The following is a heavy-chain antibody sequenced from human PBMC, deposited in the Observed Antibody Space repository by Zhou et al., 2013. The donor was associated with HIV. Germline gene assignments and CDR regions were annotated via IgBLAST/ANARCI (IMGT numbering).Heavy chain of an antibody. Sequence: QVQLVQSESDVKKPGSSVKVSCKASGGTFSNYAISWVRQAPGQGLEWMGGIIPIFGTANYAQKFQGRVTITTDESTSTAYMELSSLKSEDTAVYYCARDPRYYGSGSYYKPLFDYWGQGTLVTVSS. CDR3: ARDPRYYGSGSYYKPLFDY. CDR1: GGTFSNYA. CDR2: IIPIFGTA. J-gene: IGHJ4*02. V-gene: IGHV1-69*05. D-gene: IGHD3-10*01.